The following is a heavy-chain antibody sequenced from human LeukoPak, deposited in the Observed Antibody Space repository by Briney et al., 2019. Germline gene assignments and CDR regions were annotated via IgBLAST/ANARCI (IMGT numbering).Heavy chain of an antibody. V-gene: IGHV4-39*07. D-gene: IGHD2/OR15-2a*01. CDR2: ISYIGTT. CDR1: GDSISSRTSDF. Sequence: SETLSLTCTVSGDSISSRTSDFWGWIRQSPGKGLEWIGEISYIGTTYYNPSLKSRVTISVDTSKNQFSLKLSSVTAADTAVYYCARGPRFWAFDYWGQGTLVTVSS. J-gene: IGHJ4*02. CDR3: ARGPRFWAFDY.